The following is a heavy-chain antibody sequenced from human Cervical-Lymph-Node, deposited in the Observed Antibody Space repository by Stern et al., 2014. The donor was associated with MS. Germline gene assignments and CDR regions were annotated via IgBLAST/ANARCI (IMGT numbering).Heavy chain of an antibody. CDR3: ALSSETSDRWYSLGYDL. D-gene: IGHD6-13*01. CDR2: IFPVFGTP. CDR1: RGTFSKFP. V-gene: IGHV1-69*01. J-gene: IGHJ5*02. Sequence: QMQLVQSGAEVTKPGSSVKVSCKASRGTFSKFPSSWVRQAPGQGLEWMGGIFPVFGTPTYAQEFRGRVTITADVSTSTVYMELSSLRSDDTAVYYCALSSETSDRWYSLGYDLWGQGTLVTVSS.